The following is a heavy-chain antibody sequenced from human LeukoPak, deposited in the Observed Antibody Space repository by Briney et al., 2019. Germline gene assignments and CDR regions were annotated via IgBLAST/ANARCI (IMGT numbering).Heavy chain of an antibody. CDR1: GFTLRLYA. CDR2: VGGSGHTT. V-gene: IGHV3-23*01. Sequence: PGGSLRLSCTASGFTLRLYAMNWVRHAPGKGLEWVSAVGGSGHTTNHADSVKCRFTISRDNSRVTADWQMNGLRAPDTALFYCARDRGPYLDIANNWFGPWGLGNLVHGFS. J-gene: IGHJ5*02. CDR3: ARDRGPYLDIANNWFGP. D-gene: IGHD2/OR15-2a*01.